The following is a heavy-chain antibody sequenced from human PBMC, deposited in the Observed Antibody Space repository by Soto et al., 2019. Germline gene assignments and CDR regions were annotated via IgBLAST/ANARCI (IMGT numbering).Heavy chain of an antibody. J-gene: IGHJ6*02. CDR2: IYYSGST. Sequence: QLQLQESGPGLVKPSETLSLTCTVSGGSISSSSYYWGWIRQPPGKGLEWIGSIYYSGSTYYNPSLKSRVTISVDTSKNQFSLKLSSVTAADTAVYYCASYTGYSSSWYDGDSYYGMDVWGQGTTVTVSS. CDR3: ASYTGYSSSWYDGDSYYGMDV. CDR1: GGSISSSSYY. V-gene: IGHV4-39*01. D-gene: IGHD6-13*01.